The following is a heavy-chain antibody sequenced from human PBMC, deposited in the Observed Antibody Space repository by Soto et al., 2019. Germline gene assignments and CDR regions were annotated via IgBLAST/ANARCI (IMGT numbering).Heavy chain of an antibody. CDR1: GGSFSGYY. V-gene: IGHV4-34*01. Sequence: PSETLSLTCAVYGGSFSGYYWSWIRQPPGKGLEWIGEINHSGSTNYNPSLKNRVTISLDTSKNQFSLKMSSVTAADTAVYYCARPVSCSSTTCSDAFHIWGQGTMVTVSS. CDR3: ARPVSCSSTTCSDAFHI. J-gene: IGHJ3*02. CDR2: INHSGST. D-gene: IGHD2-2*01.